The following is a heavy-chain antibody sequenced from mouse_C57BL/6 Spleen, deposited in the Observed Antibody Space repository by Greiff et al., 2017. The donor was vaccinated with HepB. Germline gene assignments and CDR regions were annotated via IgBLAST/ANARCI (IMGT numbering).Heavy chain of an antibody. CDR3: ARTHYDYDGFAY. CDR2: ISYDGSN. V-gene: IGHV3-6*01. J-gene: IGHJ3*01. Sequence: EVKLLESGPGLVKPSQSLSLTCSVTGYSITSGYYWNWIRQFPGNKLEWMGYISYDGSNNYNPSLKNRISITRDTSKNQFFLKLNSVTTEDTATYYCARTHYDYDGFAYWGQGTLVTVSA. CDR1: GYSITSGYY. D-gene: IGHD2-4*01.